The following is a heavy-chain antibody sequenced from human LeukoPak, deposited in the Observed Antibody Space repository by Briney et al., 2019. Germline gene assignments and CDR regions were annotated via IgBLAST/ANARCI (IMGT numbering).Heavy chain of an antibody. J-gene: IGHJ5*02. CDR3: AKDWNYVWFDP. CDR1: GFTVSSNE. CDR2: ISGGST. V-gene: IGHV3-38-3*01. D-gene: IGHD1-7*01. Sequence: GGSLRLSCAASGFTVSSNEMSWVRQAPGKGLEWVSSISGGSTYYADSRKGRFTISRDNSKNTLHLQMNSLRAEDTAVYYCAKDWNYVWFDPWGQGTLVTVSS.